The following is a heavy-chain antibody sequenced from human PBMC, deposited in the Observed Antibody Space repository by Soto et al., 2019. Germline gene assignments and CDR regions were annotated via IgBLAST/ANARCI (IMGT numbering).Heavy chain of an antibody. CDR2: ISSSSSYI. CDR1: GFTFSSYS. Sequence: EVQLVESGGGLVKPGGSLRLSCAASGFTFSSYSMNWVRQAPGKGLEWVSSISSSSSYIYYADSVKGRFTISRDNAKNSLYLQMNRLRAEDTAVYYCARAPSLRFLEWLLSHFAYWGQGTLVTVSS. J-gene: IGHJ4*02. V-gene: IGHV3-21*01. CDR3: ARAPSLRFLEWLLSHFAY. D-gene: IGHD3-3*01.